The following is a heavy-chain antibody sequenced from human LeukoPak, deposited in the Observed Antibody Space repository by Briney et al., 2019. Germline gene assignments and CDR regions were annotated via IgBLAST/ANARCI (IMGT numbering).Heavy chain of an antibody. CDR1: GFTFSSYE. CDR2: ISSSGSTI. CDR3: ARGAETGYDY. V-gene: IGHV3-48*03. D-gene: IGHD3-9*01. Sequence: GGSLRLSCAASGFTFSSYEINWVRQAPGKGLEWVSYISSSGSTIYYADSVKGRFTISRDNAKNSLYLQMSSLRAEDTAVYYCARGAETGYDYWGQGTLVTVSS. J-gene: IGHJ4*02.